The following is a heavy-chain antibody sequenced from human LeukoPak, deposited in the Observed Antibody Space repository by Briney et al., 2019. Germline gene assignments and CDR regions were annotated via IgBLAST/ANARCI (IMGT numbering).Heavy chain of an antibody. CDR1: GFTFSSYA. CDR3: ARVISGSGYRFYYYYYYMDV. J-gene: IGHJ6*03. D-gene: IGHD3-22*01. Sequence: PGGSLRLSCAASGFTFSSYAMSWVRQAPGKGLEWVSAISGSGGSTYYADSVKGRFTISRDNAKNSLYLQMNSLRAEDTAVYYCARVISGSGYRFYYYYYYMDVWGKGTTITVSS. CDR2: ISGSGGST. V-gene: IGHV3-23*01.